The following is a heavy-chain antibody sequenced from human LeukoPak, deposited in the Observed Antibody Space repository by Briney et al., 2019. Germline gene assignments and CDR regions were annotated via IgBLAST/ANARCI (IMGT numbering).Heavy chain of an antibody. D-gene: IGHD3-16*01. Sequence: GGSLRLSCAASGFTFSGYAMSWVRQAPGKGLEWVSAISGSGGSTYYADSVKGRFTISRDNSRDTLYLQMNSLRAEDTAVYYCAKGYYDYVWGSYYFDYWGQGTLVTVSS. CDR3: AKGYYDYVWGSYYFDY. V-gene: IGHV3-23*01. J-gene: IGHJ4*02. CDR2: ISGSGGST. CDR1: GFTFSGYA.